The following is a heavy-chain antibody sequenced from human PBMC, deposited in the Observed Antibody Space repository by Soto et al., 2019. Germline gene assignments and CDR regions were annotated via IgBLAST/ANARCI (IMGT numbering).Heavy chain of an antibody. CDR1: GFTFSSYA. Sequence: GGSLRLSCAASGFTFSSYAMSWVRQAPGKGLEWVSAISGSGGSTYYADSVKGRFTISRDNSKNTLYLQMNSLRAEDTAVYYCAKDLLQQQLVRNPHAVDYWGQGTLVTAPQ. V-gene: IGHV3-23*01. J-gene: IGHJ4*02. D-gene: IGHD6-13*01. CDR2: ISGSGGST. CDR3: AKDLLQQQLVRNPHAVDY.